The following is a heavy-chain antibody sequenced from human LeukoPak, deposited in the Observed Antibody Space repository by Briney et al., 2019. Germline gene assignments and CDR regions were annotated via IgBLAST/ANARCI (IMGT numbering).Heavy chain of an antibody. CDR2: ISWNSGSI. J-gene: IGHJ4*02. CDR1: GFTFDDYA. CDR3: AKDKLGIAVAGPLDY. D-gene: IGHD6-19*01. V-gene: IGHV3-9*01. Sequence: GRSLRLSCAASGFTFDDYAMHWVRQAPGKGLEWVSGISWNSGSIGYADSVKGRFTISRDNAKNSLYLQMNSLRAEDTALYYCAKDKLGIAVAGPLDYWGQGTLVTVSS.